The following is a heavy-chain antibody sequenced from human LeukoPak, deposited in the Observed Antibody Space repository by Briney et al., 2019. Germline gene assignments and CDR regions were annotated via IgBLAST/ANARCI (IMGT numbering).Heavy chain of an antibody. V-gene: IGHV1-2*02. CDR1: GYTFTVYY. Sequence: ASVMVSCKASGYTFTVYYIHWVRQAPGQGLEWMGWINPNSGDKNYAQKFQGRVTVTRDTSISTAFMELNRLTSDDTAVYYCAREGAGGSCAGYWGQGTLVTVSS. J-gene: IGHJ4*02. D-gene: IGHD1-26*01. CDR2: INPNSGDK. CDR3: AREGAGGSCAGY.